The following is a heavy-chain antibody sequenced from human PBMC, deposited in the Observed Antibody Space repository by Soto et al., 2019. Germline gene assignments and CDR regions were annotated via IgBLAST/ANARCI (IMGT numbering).Heavy chain of an antibody. Sequence: QVQLVQSGAEVKKPGASVTVSCKASGYPFIGYYIHWVRQAPGQGPEWMGWVSPKTGETHYVQKFQGRVTMTPETSTSTAYMELSGRRFDDTALYYCARRPMWRQVAQEYGMDVWGHGTTVTVS. J-gene: IGHJ6*02. D-gene: IGHD2-15*01. CDR1: GYPFIGYY. CDR3: ARRPMWRQVAQEYGMDV. CDR2: VSPKTGET. V-gene: IGHV1-2*02.